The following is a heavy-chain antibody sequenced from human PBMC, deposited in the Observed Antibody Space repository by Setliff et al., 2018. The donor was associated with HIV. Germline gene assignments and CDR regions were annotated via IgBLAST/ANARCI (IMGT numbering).Heavy chain of an antibody. D-gene: IGHD1-1*01. V-gene: IGHV4-61*01. CDR3: ASAGSGTRAPPRY. CDR2: IFYSGST. Sequence: TLSLTCTVSGDSVSSRSYYWSWIRQPPGEGLEWIGYIFYSGSTNYNPSLKSRVTISLDTSKNQFSLKLTSVTAADTAVYYCASAGSGTRAPPRYWGQGTLVTVSS. CDR1: GDSVSSRSYY. J-gene: IGHJ4*02.